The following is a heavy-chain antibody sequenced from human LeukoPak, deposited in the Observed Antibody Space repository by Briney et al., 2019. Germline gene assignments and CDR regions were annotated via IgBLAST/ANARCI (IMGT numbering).Heavy chain of an antibody. Sequence: PGGSLRLSCAASGFTVSSNYMSWVRQAPGKGLEWVSVIYSGGSTYYADSVKGRFTISRDNSKNTLYLQMNGLRAEDTAVYYCARGLRFLEWEDYYYGMDVWGQGTTVTVSS. CDR3: ARGLRFLEWEDYYYGMDV. CDR2: IYSGGST. J-gene: IGHJ6*02. V-gene: IGHV3-53*01. D-gene: IGHD3-3*01. CDR1: GFTVSSNY.